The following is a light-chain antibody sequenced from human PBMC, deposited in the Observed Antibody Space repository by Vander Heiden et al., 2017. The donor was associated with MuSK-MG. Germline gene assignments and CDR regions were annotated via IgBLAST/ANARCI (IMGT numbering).Light chain of an antibody. Sequence: AIQLTQSPSSLSASVGDRVTITCRTSQGIRSALAWYQQKPGQAPKLLIYDASSLPSGVPARFSGSGSGTHFTLTISRVQPEDFATYYCQQFIREPLTFGGGTKVEIK. J-gene: IGKJ4*01. CDR1: QGIRSA. V-gene: IGKV1-13*02. CDR2: DAS. CDR3: QQFIREPLT.